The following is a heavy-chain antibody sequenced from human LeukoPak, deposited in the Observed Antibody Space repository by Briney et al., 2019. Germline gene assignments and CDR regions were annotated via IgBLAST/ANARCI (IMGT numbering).Heavy chain of an antibody. CDR2: ISNSGST. Sequence: SETLSLTCTASGGSISSHYWTWIRQSPGKGLEWIGDISNSGSTSYNPSLKSRVTISIDTSKNQFSLKLSYVTAADTAVYYCGRDALVGYFSYYYMDVWGKGTTVTVSS. V-gene: IGHV4-59*11. D-gene: IGHD2-15*01. J-gene: IGHJ6*03. CDR1: GGSISSHY. CDR3: GRDALVGYFSYYYMDV.